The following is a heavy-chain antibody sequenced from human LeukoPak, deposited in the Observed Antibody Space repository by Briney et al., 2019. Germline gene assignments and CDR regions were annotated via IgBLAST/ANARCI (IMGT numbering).Heavy chain of an antibody. J-gene: IGHJ4*02. D-gene: IGHD3-22*01. Sequence: GASVKVSCKASGYTFSSYDISWVRQAPGQGLEWMGWINTNTGNPTYAQGFTGRFVFSLDTSVSTAYLQISSLKAEDTAVYYCARVSPRAYYYDSSGYYEYYFDYWGQGTLVTVSS. CDR3: ARVSPRAYYYDSSGYYEYYFDY. V-gene: IGHV7-4-1*02. CDR1: GYTFSSYD. CDR2: INTNTGNP.